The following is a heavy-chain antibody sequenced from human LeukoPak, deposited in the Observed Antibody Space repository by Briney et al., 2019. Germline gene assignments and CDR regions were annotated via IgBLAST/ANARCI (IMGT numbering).Heavy chain of an antibody. J-gene: IGHJ4*02. CDR1: GFTFSSYA. CDR2: ISGSGGST. Sequence: GGSLRLSCAASGFTFSSYAMSWVRQAPGKGLEWVSAISGSGGSTYYADSVKGRFTISRDNSKNTLYLQMNSLRAEDTAVYYCARSYDFWSGYRYFDYWGQGTLVTVSS. CDR3: ARSYDFWSGYRYFDY. D-gene: IGHD3-3*01. V-gene: IGHV3-23*01.